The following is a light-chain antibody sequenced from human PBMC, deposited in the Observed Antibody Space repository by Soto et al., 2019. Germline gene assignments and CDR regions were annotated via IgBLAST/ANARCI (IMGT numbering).Light chain of an antibody. J-gene: IGLJ2*01. Sequence: SYELTQPLSVSVALGQTARITCGGNNIGNINVHWYQQKPGQAPVLVIYRDNKRPSGIPERFSGSNSGNTATLTISGAQGGDEADYYCQVWDRSPADVVFGGGTQLTVL. V-gene: IGLV3-9*01. CDR2: RDN. CDR3: QVWDRSPADVV. CDR1: NIGNIN.